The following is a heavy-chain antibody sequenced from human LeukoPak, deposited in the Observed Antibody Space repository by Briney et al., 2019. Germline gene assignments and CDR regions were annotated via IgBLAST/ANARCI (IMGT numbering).Heavy chain of an antibody. J-gene: IGHJ3*02. CDR2: IYYSGST. V-gene: IGHV4-39*01. CDR3: ARPLSGSSSWHGDAFDI. D-gene: IGHD6-13*01. Sequence: SETLSLTCTVSGGSITSSTYYWGWIRQPPGKGLEWIGSIYYSGSTYYNASLKSRVTISADTSKNQFSLKLSSVTAADTAVYYCARPLSGSSSWHGDAFDIWGQGTMVTVSS. CDR1: GGSITSSTYY.